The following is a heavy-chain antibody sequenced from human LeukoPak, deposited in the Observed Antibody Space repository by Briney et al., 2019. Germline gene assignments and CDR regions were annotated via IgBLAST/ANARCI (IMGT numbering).Heavy chain of an antibody. CDR1: GGSISSYY. CDR3: ARVPRGYSLNWYFGL. V-gene: IGHV4-59*01. J-gene: IGHJ2*01. Sequence: SETLSLTCTVSGGSISSYYWSWIRQPPGKGLEWIGYIYYSGSTNYNPSLKSRVTISVDTSKNQFSLKLSSVTAADTAVYYCARVPRGYSLNWYFGLWGRGTLVTVSS. CDR2: IYYSGST. D-gene: IGHD5-18*01.